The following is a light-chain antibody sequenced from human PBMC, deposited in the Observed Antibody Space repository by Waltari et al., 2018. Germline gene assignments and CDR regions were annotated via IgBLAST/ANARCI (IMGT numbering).Light chain of an antibody. CDR3: QQRSNWPPLT. CDR1: QSVSSY. V-gene: IGKV3-11*01. Sequence: IVFTTYPTHLSFSPGGRATPPCRASQSVSSYLAWFQQKPGQAPRLLIYDASNRATGIPARFSGSGSGTDFTLTISSLEPEDFAVYYCQQRSNWPPLTFGGGTKVEIK. J-gene: IGKJ4*01. CDR2: DAS.